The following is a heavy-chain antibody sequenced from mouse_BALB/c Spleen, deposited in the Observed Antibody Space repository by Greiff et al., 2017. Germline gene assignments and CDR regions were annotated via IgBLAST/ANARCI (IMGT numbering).Heavy chain of an antibody. J-gene: IGHJ4*01. CDR1: GYTFTDYY. CDR3: AIYDGTRAMDY. CDR2: IYPGSGNT. D-gene: IGHD2-1*01. V-gene: IGHV1-77*01. Sequence: VQLQQSGAELARPGASVKLSCKASGYTFTDYYINWVKQRTGQGLEWIGEIYPGSGNTYYNEKFKGKATLTADKSSSTAYMQLSSLTSEDSAVYFCAIYDGTRAMDYWGQGTSVTVSA.